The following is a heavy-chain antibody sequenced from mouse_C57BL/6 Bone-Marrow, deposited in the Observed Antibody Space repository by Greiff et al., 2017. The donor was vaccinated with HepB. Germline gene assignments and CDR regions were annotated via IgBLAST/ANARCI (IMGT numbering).Heavy chain of an antibody. D-gene: IGHD2-1*01. CDR2: IYPGSGNT. J-gene: IGHJ1*03. CDR3: ARRWGGGYGNYFGYWYFDV. CDR1: GYTFTDYY. V-gene: IGHV1-76*01. Sequence: QVQLQQSGAELVRPGASVKLSCKASGYTFTDYYINWVKQRPGQGLEWIARIYPGSGNTYYNEKFKGKATLTAEKSSSTAYMQLSSLTSEDSAVYFCARRWGGGYGNYFGYWYFDVWGTGTTVTVSS.